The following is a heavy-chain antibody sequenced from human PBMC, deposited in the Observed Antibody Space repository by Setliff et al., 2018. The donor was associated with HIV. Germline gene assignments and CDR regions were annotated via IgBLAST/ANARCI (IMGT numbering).Heavy chain of an antibody. CDR2: MNPNSGNT. D-gene: IGHD6-13*01. CDR1: GYTFTSYD. V-gene: IGHV1-8*01. Sequence: GASVKVSCKASGYTFTSYDINWVRQATGQGLEWMGWMNPNSGNTGYAQKFQGRVTMTRNTSISTAYMELSSLRSEDTAVYYCARGSYSSSWYGYYYYYGMDVWGQGTTVTVSS. J-gene: IGHJ6*02. CDR3: ARGSYSSSWYGYYYYYGMDV.